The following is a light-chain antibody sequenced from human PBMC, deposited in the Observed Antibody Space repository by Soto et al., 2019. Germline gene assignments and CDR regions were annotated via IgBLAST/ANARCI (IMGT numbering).Light chain of an antibody. CDR1: EDINNF. Sequence: DIQMTQSPSAMSASLGDRVTITCRASEDINNFLTWFQQKPGEVPTRLMFAASTPQRGVPSRFRVSASGTEFALRSTSLHAEDFATYFCLQPWRDPSNVVQGNKVEI. CDR3: LQPWRDPSN. CDR2: AAS. V-gene: IGKV1-17*03. J-gene: IGKJ1*01.